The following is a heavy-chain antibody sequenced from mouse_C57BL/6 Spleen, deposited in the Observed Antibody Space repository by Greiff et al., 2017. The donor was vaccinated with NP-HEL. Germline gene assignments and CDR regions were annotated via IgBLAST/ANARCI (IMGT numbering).Heavy chain of an antibody. Sequence: QVQLQQPGAELVRPGSSVKLSCKASGYTFTSYWMEWVKQRPGQGLEWIGNIYPSDSETHYNQKFKDKATLTVDKSSSTAYMQLSSLTSEDSAVYYCAREGYAYPFAYWGQRTLVTVSA. CDR2: IYPSDSET. J-gene: IGHJ3*01. D-gene: IGHD2-2*01. CDR3: AREGYAYPFAY. CDR1: GYTFTSYW. V-gene: IGHV1-61*01.